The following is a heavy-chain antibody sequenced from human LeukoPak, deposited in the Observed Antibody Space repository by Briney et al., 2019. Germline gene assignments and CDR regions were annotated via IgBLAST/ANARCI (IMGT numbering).Heavy chain of an antibody. V-gene: IGHV4-59*01. CDR3: ARDGVRITMVRGVITNGMDV. CDR2: IYYSGST. J-gene: IGHJ6*02. CDR1: GGSISSYY. Sequence: PSETLSLTCTLSGGSISSYYWSWIRQPPGKGLEWIVYIYYSGSTNYNPSLKSRVTISVDTSKNQFSLKLSSVTAADTAVYYCARDGVRITMVRGVITNGMDVWGQGTTVTVSS. D-gene: IGHD3-10*01.